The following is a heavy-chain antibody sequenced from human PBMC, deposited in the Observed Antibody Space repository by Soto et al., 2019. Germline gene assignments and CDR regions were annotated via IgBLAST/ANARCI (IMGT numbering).Heavy chain of an antibody. CDR1: GGSFSGYY. D-gene: IGHD3-22*01. CDR2: IKHSRSA. Sequence: SETLSLPCAVYGGSFSGYYWSWIRQPPGKGLEWSGEIKHSRSANDNPSLKTRVTISVDTTNNQFSLKLSSVTAADTAVYYCARNTYYYDSSGYLDYWGQGTLVTVSA. J-gene: IGHJ4*02. V-gene: IGHV4-34*01. CDR3: ARNTYYYDSSGYLDY.